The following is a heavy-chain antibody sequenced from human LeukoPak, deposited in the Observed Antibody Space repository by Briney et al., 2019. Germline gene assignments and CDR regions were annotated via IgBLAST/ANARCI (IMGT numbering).Heavy chain of an antibody. CDR2: VYYTGNL. V-gene: IGHV4-59*01. CDR1: GGSIGKYH. D-gene: IGHD1-20*01. J-gene: IGHJ4*01. CDR3: ARGQYNWNPKLLDH. Sequence: SETLSLTCSVSGGSIGKYHWTWIRQPPGKRLEWIGYVYYTGNLSYNPSLERRVSLSIDTSKNQFSLSLSSVTAADTAVYYCARGQYNWNPKLLDHWGQGTLVTVSS.